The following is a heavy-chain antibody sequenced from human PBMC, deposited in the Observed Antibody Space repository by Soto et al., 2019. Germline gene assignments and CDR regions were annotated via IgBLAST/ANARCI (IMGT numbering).Heavy chain of an antibody. J-gene: IGHJ6*02. CDR1: GFTFSTYT. Sequence: PGGSLRLSCAASGFTFSTYTMNWVRQAPGKGLEWVSSISSSSSSKYYADSVKGRFTISRDNAKNSLYLQMNSLRAEDTAVYYCARDRLTGGTYYGLDVWGQGTTVTVSS. CDR3: ARDRLTGGTYYGLDV. D-gene: IGHD6-13*01. V-gene: IGHV3-21*01. CDR2: ISSSSSSK.